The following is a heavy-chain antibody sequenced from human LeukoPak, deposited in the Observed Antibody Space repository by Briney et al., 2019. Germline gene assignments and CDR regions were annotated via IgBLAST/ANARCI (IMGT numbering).Heavy chain of an antibody. D-gene: IGHD3-16*01. CDR1: GGTFSSNP. Sequence: GASVKVSCKASGGTFSSNPISWVRQAPGQGLEWMGRITPIFGTANYAQKFQGRVTITTDESTSTAYMELSSLRSEDTAVYYCARSDKGEYQSYYYYYVDVWGKGTTVTVSS. V-gene: IGHV1-69*05. CDR3: ARSDKGEYQSYYYYYVDV. CDR2: ITPIFGTA. J-gene: IGHJ6*03.